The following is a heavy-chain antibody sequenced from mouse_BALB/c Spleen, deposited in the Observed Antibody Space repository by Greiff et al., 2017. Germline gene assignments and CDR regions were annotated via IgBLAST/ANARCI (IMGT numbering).Heavy chain of an antibody. CDR2: IYPGGGYT. CDR1: GYTFTNYW. V-gene: IGHV1-63*02. D-gene: IGHD2-1*01. CDR3: ARSTADYYMDY. Sequence: VQLQQSGAQLVRPGTSVKISCKASGYTFTNYWLGWVKQRPGHGLEWIGDIYPGGGYTNYNEKFKGKATLTADTSSSTAYMQLSSLTSEDSAVYFCARSTADYYMDYWGQGTTVTVSS. J-gene: IGHJ2*01.